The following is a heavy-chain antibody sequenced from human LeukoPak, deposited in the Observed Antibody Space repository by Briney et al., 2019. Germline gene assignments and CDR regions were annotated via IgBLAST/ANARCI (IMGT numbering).Heavy chain of an antibody. Sequence: GGSLRFYCAASGFTFSSYAMSRHRQAPGKGLKWVSTISGSGGSTYYADSVKGRFTISRDNSKNTLYLQMNSLRAEDTAVYYCAKDGSPYCSGGSCYPPWFDPWGQGTLVTVSS. CDR2: ISGSGGST. V-gene: IGHV3-23*01. J-gene: IGHJ5*02. CDR1: GFTFSSYA. D-gene: IGHD2-15*01. CDR3: AKDGSPYCSGGSCYPPWFDP.